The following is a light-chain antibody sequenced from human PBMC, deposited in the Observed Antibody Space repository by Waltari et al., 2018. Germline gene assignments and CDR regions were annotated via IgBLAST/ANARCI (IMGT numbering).Light chain of an antibody. CDR1: SGSLSTTSY. Sequence: QTVVTQEPSLSVSPGGTVTLTCALSSGSLSTTSYATWYQQTPGQAPRTLVYKANARSSGVPDLFSGSILGNTAALTITGAQADDESDYYCALYMGSGIWVFGGGTRLTVL. CDR3: ALYMGSGIWV. V-gene: IGLV8-61*01. CDR2: KAN. J-gene: IGLJ3*02.